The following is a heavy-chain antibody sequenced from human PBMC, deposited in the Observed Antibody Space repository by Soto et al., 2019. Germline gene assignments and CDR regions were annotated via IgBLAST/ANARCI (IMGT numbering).Heavy chain of an antibody. Sequence: GGSLRLSCAASGFTFSSYGMHWVRQAPGKGLEWVAVIWYDGSNKYYADSVKGRFTISRDNSKNTLYLQMNSLRAEDTAVYYCAKAAQHGYYYRAYFDYWGQGTLVTVSS. CDR1: GFTFSSYG. CDR3: AKAAQHGYYYRAYFDY. V-gene: IGHV3-30*02. J-gene: IGHJ4*02. D-gene: IGHD3-22*01. CDR2: IWYDGSNK.